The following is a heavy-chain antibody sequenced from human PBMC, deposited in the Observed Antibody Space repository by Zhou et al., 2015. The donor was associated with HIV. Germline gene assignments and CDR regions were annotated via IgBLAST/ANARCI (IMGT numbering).Heavy chain of an antibody. V-gene: IGHV1-69*01. J-gene: IGHJ1*01. CDR3: ARDASGSYYSQYFQH. Sequence: QVQLVQSGAEVKKPGSSVKVSCKASGGTFSSYDISWVRQAPGQGLEWMGGIIPIFGTANYAQKFQGRVTITADESTSTAYMELSSLTSNDTAVYYCARDASGSYYSQYFQHWGQGHPGPPSPQ. CDR1: GGTFSSYD. CDR2: IIPIFGTA. D-gene: IGHD1-26*01.